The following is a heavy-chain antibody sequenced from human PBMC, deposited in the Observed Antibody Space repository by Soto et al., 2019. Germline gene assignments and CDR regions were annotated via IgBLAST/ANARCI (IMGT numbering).Heavy chain of an antibody. CDR2: VSPNGQGI. Sequence: GGSLRLSCAASGFTLGRYGMIWVRQAPGKGLEWVSAVSPNGQGIYYADSVRGRFTISRDFSKNTVFLHMDSLRAEDTTVYYCAKDRDYPRDYFHYWGQGTLVTAPQ. D-gene: IGHD3-10*01. CDR3: AKDRDYPRDYFHY. V-gene: IGHV3-23*01. CDR1: GFTLGRYG. J-gene: IGHJ4*02.